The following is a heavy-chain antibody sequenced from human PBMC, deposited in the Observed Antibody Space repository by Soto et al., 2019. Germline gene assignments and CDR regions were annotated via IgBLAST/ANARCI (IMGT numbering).Heavy chain of an antibody. V-gene: IGHV3-23*01. CDR2: TSGSGGST. D-gene: IGHD4-17*01. Sequence: GSLRLSCAAPGFPFSSYAMRWVRQAPGKGLEWVSATSGSGGSTYYADSVKGRFTTSRDNSKNTLYLQMNSLRAEDTAVYYCAKSPYGDSCSWFDPWGQGTLVTVSS. CDR1: GFPFSSYA. CDR3: AKSPYGDSCSWFDP. J-gene: IGHJ5*02.